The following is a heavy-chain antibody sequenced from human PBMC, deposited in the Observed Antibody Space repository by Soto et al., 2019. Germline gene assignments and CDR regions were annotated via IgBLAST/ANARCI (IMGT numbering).Heavy chain of an antibody. Sequence: SETLSLTCAVYGGSFSAYYWSWIRQPPGKGLEWIGEINHSGSTTYNPSLKSRVTISVDTSKTQFSLMLTSVTAADTAVYYCARHPSRTYSIIASWAQGTLVTVSS. V-gene: IGHV4-34*01. J-gene: IGHJ4*02. CDR3: ARHPSRTYSIIAS. CDR2: INHSGST. CDR1: GGSFSAYY. D-gene: IGHD1-26*01.